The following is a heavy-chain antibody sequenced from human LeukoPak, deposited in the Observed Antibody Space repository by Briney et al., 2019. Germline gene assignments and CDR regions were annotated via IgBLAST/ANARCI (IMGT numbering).Heavy chain of an antibody. Sequence: GGSLRLSCAASGFTFSTYTMYWVRHPPGKGLEWVSIIGSSGGGIHYADSVKGRFTISRDNSKNALYLQMNSLRVEDTAVYYCAKSSYYDSSGYYREYYFDYWGQGTLVTVSS. CDR1: GFTFSTYT. D-gene: IGHD3-22*01. CDR2: IGSSGGGI. J-gene: IGHJ4*02. CDR3: AKSSYYDSSGYYREYYFDY. V-gene: IGHV3-23*01.